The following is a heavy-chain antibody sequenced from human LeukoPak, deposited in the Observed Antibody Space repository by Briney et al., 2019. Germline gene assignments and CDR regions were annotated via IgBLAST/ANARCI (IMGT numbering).Heavy chain of an antibody. J-gene: IGHJ4*02. CDR2: VFCGST. V-gene: IGHV4-39*07. CDR1: GGSIPTKNFY. D-gene: IGHD3-10*01. Sequence: PSETLSLTCTVSGGSIPTKNFYWGWIRQPPGKGLEWIGSVFCGSTYYNPSLKSRVTISIDTSKKQFSLKLSSVTAADTAVYYCARDSFGELLSGNFDYWGQGTLVTVSS. CDR3: ARDSFGELLSGNFDY.